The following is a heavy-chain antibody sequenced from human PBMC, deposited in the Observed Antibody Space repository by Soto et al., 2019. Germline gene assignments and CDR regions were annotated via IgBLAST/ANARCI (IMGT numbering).Heavy chain of an antibody. CDR1: GGSFSGYY. Sequence: SETLSLTCAVYGGSFSGYYWSWIRQPPGKGLEWIGEINHSGSTNYNPSLKSRVTISVDTSKNQFSLKLSSVTAADTAVYYCARGREQQLVRGYYFDYWGQGTLVTVSS. D-gene: IGHD6-13*01. CDR2: INHSGST. V-gene: IGHV4-34*01. J-gene: IGHJ4*02. CDR3: ARGREQQLVRGYYFDY.